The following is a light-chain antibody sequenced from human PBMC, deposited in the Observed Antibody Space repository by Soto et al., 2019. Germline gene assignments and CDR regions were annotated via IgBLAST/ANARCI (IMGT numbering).Light chain of an antibody. CDR1: QSVYSTY. V-gene: IGKV3-20*01. Sequence: EIVLTQSPGTLSLSPGDTATLSCRASQSVYSTYLAWYQHKVGQAPRLLIYGSSTRATGIPDRFSGSGSGTDFTLTIRRLEPEDFAGNYCKQYGSSPSTFGQGTKVEVK. CDR3: KQYGSSPST. J-gene: IGKJ1*01. CDR2: GSS.